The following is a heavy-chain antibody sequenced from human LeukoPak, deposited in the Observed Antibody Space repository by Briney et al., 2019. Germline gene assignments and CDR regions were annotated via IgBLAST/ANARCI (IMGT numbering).Heavy chain of an antibody. D-gene: IGHD5-12*01. CDR3: ARSRRVGTSPFYGTDV. V-gene: IGHV3-7*04. CDR2: IKQDGSET. CDR1: GITFSSNW. Sequence: PGGSLRLSCAVSGITFSSNWMTWVRQAPGKGLEWVANIKQDGSETYYVASVKGRFTISRDNAKNSLYLQMNSLRAEDTAVYYCARSRRVGTSPFYGTDVWGPGTTVTVSS. J-gene: IGHJ6*02.